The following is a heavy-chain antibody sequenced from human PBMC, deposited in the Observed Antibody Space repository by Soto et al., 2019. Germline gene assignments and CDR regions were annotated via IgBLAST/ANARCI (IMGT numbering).Heavy chain of an antibody. CDR2: IKQDGNER. CDR1: GFTFSDYF. J-gene: IGHJ4*02. D-gene: IGHD6-19*01. Sequence: EVQLVDSGGALVQPGESLRLSCAGSGFTFSDYFMTWVRQAPGKGLEWVATIKQDGNERYYVDSVKGRFNISRDNAKNSLYLQMNALRAEDTAVYYCAIGHWLGCWGQGTLVTVSS. CDR3: AIGHWLGC. V-gene: IGHV3-7*01.